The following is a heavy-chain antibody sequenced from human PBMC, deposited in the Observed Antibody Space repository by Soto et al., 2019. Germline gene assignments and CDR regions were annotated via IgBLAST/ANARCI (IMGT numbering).Heavy chain of an antibody. V-gene: IGHV3-11*05. J-gene: IGHJ4*02. CDR3: SRGVGGGGFDH. CDR2: ISPGGRYT. Sequence: QVHLVESGGGLVKPGGSLRLSCATSGFSFGDHYMSWIRQAPGKGLEFISYISPGGRYTNYGDSVKGRFTISRDNAKNSLLLQVNTLKDEDTAVYYCSRGVGGGGFDHWGRGTFVTVST. D-gene: IGHD2-21*01. CDR1: GFSFGDHY.